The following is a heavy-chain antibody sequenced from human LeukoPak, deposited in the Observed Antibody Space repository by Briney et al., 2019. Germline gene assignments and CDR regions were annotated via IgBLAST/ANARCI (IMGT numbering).Heavy chain of an antibody. V-gene: IGHV4-61*01. CDR1: GGSISSGNYY. J-gene: IGHJ4*02. Sequence: SETLSLTCTVSGGSISSGNYYWSWIRQPPGKGLEWIGYIYYSGSTNYNPSLKSRVTISVDTSKNQFSLKLSSVTAADTAVYYCARISGSYYEPRLDYWGQGTLVTVSS. D-gene: IGHD1-26*01. CDR3: ARISGSYYEPRLDY. CDR2: IYYSGST.